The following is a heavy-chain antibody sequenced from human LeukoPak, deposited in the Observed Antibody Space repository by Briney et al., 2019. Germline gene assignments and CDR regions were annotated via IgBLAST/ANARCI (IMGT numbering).Heavy chain of an antibody. Sequence: GGSLRLSCAASGFTFSSYTMSWVRQAPGKGLEWVSSISGSGGSTYYADSVKGRFAISRDNSKNTLYLQMSTLRAEDTAVFYCAKAPSGSRGTYFDYWGQGTLVTVSS. J-gene: IGHJ4*02. CDR2: ISGSGGST. CDR3: AKAPSGSRGTYFDY. V-gene: IGHV3-23*01. D-gene: IGHD1-26*01. CDR1: GFTFSSYT.